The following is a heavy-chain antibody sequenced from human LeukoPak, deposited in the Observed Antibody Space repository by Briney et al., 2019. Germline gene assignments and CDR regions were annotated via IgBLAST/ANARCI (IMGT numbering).Heavy chain of an antibody. CDR3: AKDQAAAGGEYFDY. V-gene: IGHV3-30*02. J-gene: IGHJ4*02. D-gene: IGHD6-13*01. CDR2: IRYDGSNK. Sequence: GGSLRLSCAASGFTFSSYGMHWVRQAPGKGLEWVAFIRYDGSNKYYADSVKGRFTISRDNSKNTLYLQMNSLRAEDTAVYYCAKDQAAAGGEYFDYWGQGTLVTASS. CDR1: GFTFSSYG.